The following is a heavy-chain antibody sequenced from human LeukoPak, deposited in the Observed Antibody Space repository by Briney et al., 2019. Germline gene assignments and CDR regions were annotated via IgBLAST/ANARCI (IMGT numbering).Heavy chain of an antibody. J-gene: IGHJ5*02. CDR1: GGSISSGDYY. Sequence: PSETLSLTCTVSGGSISSGDYYWSWIRQPPGKGLEWIGYFYYSGSTNYNPSLKSRVIISVDTSKNQFFLNLRSVTAADTAVYYCARVPRIEAGATGDWFDPWGQGTVVTVSS. CDR3: ARVPRIEAGATGDWFDP. D-gene: IGHD6-13*01. V-gene: IGHV4-61*08. CDR2: FYYSGST.